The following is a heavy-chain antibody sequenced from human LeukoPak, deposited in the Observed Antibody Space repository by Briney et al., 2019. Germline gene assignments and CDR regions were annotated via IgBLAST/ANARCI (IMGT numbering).Heavy chain of an antibody. CDR1: GGSFSGYY. D-gene: IGHD3-9*01. V-gene: IGHV4-34*01. J-gene: IGHJ4*02. CDR3: ARVARYYDILTGYRYYFDY. CDR2: INHSGSA. Sequence: PSETLSLTCAVYGGSFSGYYWSWIRQPPGKGLEWIGEINHSGSANYNPSLKSRVTISVDTSKNQFSLKLSSVTAADTAVYHCARVARYYDILTGYRYYFDYWGQGTLVTVSS.